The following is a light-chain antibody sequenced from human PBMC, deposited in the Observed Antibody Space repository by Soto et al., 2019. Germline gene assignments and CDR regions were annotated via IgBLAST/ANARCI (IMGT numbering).Light chain of an antibody. J-gene: IGKJ1*01. CDR2: GAS. V-gene: IGKV3-15*01. CDR3: QQHNNWPARP. CDR1: QSVSTN. Sequence: EIVMTQSPATLYSSPEERATLSCTASQSVSTNLPWYQQKPGQAPRLLIYGASTRATGIPASVSGSGSGREVTLPISSQLSEDLAVHYGQQHNNWPARPVGRGTKLDI.